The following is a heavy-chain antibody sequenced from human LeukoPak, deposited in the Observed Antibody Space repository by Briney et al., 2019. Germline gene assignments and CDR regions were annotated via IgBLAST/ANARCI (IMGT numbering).Heavy chain of an antibody. D-gene: IGHD3-22*01. CDR1: GGSISSGDYY. CDR2: IYHSGST. Sequence: SETLSLTCAVSGGSISSGDYYWSWIRQPPGKGLEWIGYIYHSGSTYFNPSLKSRVTISVDTSKNQFSLKLSSVTAADTAVYYCARGPDSSGYYYFDFWGQGTLVTVSS. J-gene: IGHJ4*02. V-gene: IGHV4-30-4*01. CDR3: ARGPDSSGYYYFDF.